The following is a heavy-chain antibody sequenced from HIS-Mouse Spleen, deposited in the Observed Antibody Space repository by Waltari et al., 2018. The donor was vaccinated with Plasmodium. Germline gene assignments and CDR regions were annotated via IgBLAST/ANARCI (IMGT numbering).Heavy chain of an antibody. CDR3: ASSWYWYFDL. D-gene: IGHD6-13*01. J-gene: IGHJ2*01. V-gene: IGHV3-7*01. Sequence: EVQLVESGGALVQPGGSLRLSCAASVFTFSSYWMSWVRQDRGKGLEWVANIKQEGREKYYVDSVKGRFTISRDNAKNSLYLQMNSLRAEDTAVYYCASSWYWYFDLWGRGTLVTVSS. CDR2: IKQEGREK. CDR1: VFTFSSYW.